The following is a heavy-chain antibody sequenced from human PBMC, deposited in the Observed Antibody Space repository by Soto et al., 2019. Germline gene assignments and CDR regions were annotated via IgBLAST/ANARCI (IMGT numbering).Heavy chain of an antibody. CDR3: ARHPNIVGATAWFDP. J-gene: IGHJ5*02. D-gene: IGHD1-26*01. V-gene: IGHV4-39*01. CDR2: IYYSGST. CDR1: GGSISISNYY. Sequence: QLQLQESGPGLVKPSETLSLTCTVSGGSISISNYYWGWIRQPPGKGLEWIGSIYYSGSTYYNPSLTSRVTISRVTSKNHFSLKLSSVTAADTAVYCCARHPNIVGATAWFDPWGHGTLVTVSS.